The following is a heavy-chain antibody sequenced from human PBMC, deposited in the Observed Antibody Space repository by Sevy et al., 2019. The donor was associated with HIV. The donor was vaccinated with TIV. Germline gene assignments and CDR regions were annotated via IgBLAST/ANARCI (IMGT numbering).Heavy chain of an antibody. D-gene: IGHD1-26*01. Sequence: GGSLRLSCAASGFTFSSYAMHWVRQAPGKGLEWVAVISYDGSKKYYADSVKGRFTISRDNSKNTLYLQMNSLRAEDTAVYYCARDGPKVGQDYYYYYYMDVWGKGTTVTVSS. CDR1: GFTFSSYA. CDR2: ISYDGSKK. V-gene: IGHV3-30-3*01. J-gene: IGHJ6*03. CDR3: ARDGPKVGQDYYYYYYMDV.